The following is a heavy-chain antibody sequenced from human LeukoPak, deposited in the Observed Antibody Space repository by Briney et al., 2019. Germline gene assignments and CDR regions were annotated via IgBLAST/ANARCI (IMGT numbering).Heavy chain of an antibody. CDR3: ARDGEMATGYYYYYGMDV. V-gene: IGHV1-18*01. J-gene: IGHJ6*02. CDR2: ISAYNGNT. CDR1: GYTFTSYG. Sequence: ASVKVSCKASGYTFTSYGISWVRQAPGQGLEWMGWISAYNGNTNYAQKLQGRVTMTTDTSTSTAYMELRSLRSDDTAVYYCARDGEMATGYYYYYGMDVWGRGTTVTVSS. D-gene: IGHD7-27*01.